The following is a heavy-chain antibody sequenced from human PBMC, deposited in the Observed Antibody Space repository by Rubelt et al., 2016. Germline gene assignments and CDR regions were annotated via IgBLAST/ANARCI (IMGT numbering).Heavy chain of an antibody. CDR1: GFTFSSYG. J-gene: IGHJ4*02. Sequence: QVQLVESGGGVVQPGGSGFTFSSYGMHWVRQAPGKGLEWVAFIRYDGSNKYFADSLKGRFTISRDNSKNTLYLQMNSLRAEDTAVYYCAKRLGNYFDYWGQGTLVTISS. CDR3: AKRLGNYFDY. CDR2: IRYDGSNK. V-gene: IGHV3-30*02. D-gene: IGHD3-22*01.